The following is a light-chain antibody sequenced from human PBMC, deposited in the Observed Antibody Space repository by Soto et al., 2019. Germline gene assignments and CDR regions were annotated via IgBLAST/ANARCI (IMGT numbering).Light chain of an antibody. CDR2: GAS. CDR3: QQHGQWPIT. J-gene: IGKJ5*01. CDR1: QSVSSTY. Sequence: IVLTQPPVTRSLSPGERATLSCRASQSVSSTYLAWYRHKPGQAPRLLIYGASIRAADIPDRFSGSGSGTEFTLTISSLKTEDFATYYCQQHGQWPITFGQGTRLEIK. V-gene: IGKV3-20*01.